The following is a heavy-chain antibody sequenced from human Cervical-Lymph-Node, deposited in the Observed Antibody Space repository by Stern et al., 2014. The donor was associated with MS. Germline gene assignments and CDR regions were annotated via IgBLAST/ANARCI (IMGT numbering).Heavy chain of an antibody. CDR3: ARDGRSV. J-gene: IGHJ4*02. CDR2: ISYDGNSK. V-gene: IGHV3-30-3*01. Sequence: VQLEESGGGVVQPGRSLRLSCAASGFTFSSYTMHWVRQAPGTGLEWVAVISYDGNSKFYADSVKGRFTISRDNSKNTLFLQMNSLRTEDTAVYYCARDGRSVWGQGTLVTVSS. CDR1: GFTFSSYT.